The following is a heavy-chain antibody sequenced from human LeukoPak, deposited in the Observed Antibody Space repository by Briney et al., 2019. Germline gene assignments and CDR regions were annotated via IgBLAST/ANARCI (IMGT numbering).Heavy chain of an antibody. D-gene: IGHD3-10*01. CDR3: ARYTYYYGSGNY. J-gene: IGHJ4*02. Sequence: PLASVKVSCKASGYTFTSYGISWVRQAPGQGLEWMGWISAYNGNTNYAQKLQGRVTMTTDTSTSTAYMELSRLRSDDTAVYYCARYTYYYGSGNYWGQGTLVTVSS. CDR2: ISAYNGNT. V-gene: IGHV1-18*01. CDR1: GYTFTSYG.